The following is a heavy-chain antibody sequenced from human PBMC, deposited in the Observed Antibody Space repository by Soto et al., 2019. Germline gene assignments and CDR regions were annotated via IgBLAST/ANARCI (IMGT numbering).Heavy chain of an antibody. J-gene: IGHJ4*02. CDR2: VYYSGST. Sequence: SETLSLTCTVSGASVSSGSYYWSWIRQPPGKGLEWIGYVYYSGSTNYNPSLKSRVTISVDTSRNQFSLKLSSVTAADTAVYYCASTPRTYNWNDGGALGVGFDDWGQGVLVTVSS. CDR1: GASVSSGSYY. D-gene: IGHD1-20*01. CDR3: ASTPRTYNWNDGGALGVGFDD. V-gene: IGHV4-61*01.